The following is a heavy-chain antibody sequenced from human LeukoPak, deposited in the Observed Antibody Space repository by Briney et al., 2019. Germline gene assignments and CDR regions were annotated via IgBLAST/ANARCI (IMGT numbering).Heavy chain of an antibody. D-gene: IGHD6-6*01. CDR2: ISYDGSNK. CDR3: ARVARPHYYYYYMDV. CDR1: GFTFSSYG. J-gene: IGHJ6*03. Sequence: GGSLRLSCAASGFTFSSYGMHWVRQAPGKGLEWVAVISYDGSNKYYADSVKGRFTISRDNSKNTLYLQMNSLRAEDTAVYYCARVARPHYYYYYMDVWGKGTTVTVSS. V-gene: IGHV3-30*03.